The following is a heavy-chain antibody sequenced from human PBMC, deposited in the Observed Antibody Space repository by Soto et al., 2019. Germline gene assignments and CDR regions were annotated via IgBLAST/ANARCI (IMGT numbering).Heavy chain of an antibody. CDR1: GFTFSSYA. J-gene: IGHJ4*02. Sequence: GGSLRLSCAASGFTFSSYAMSWVRQAPGKGLEWVSAISGSGGSTYYADSVKGRFTISRDNSKNTLYLQMNSLRAEDTALYYGEKAPRGGGGGNSWGQGTLVTVSS. V-gene: IGHV3-23*01. D-gene: IGHD3-16*01. CDR3: EKAPRGGGGGNS. CDR2: ISGSGGST.